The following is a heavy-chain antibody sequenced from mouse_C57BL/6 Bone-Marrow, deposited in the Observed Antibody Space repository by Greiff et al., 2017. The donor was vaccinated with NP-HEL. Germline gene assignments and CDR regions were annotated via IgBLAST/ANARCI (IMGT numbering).Heavy chain of an antibody. J-gene: IGHJ3*01. CDR3: ARPGALLWAY. V-gene: IGHV1-81*01. Sequence: QVQLQQSGAELARPGASVKLSCKASGYTFTSYGISWVKQRTGQGLEWIGEIYPRSGNTYYNEKFKGKATLTADKSSSTAYMELRSLTSEDSAVYFCARPGALLWAYWGQGTLVTVSA. D-gene: IGHD1-1*02. CDR2: IYPRSGNT. CDR1: GYTFTSYG.